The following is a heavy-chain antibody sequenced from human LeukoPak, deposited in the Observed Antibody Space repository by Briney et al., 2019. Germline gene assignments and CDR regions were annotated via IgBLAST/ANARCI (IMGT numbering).Heavy chain of an antibody. V-gene: IGHV1-69*05. CDR3: ARGGVPQQQLVFDY. CDR2: IIPIFGTA. CDR1: GYTFTSYD. Sequence: ASVKVSCKASGYTFTSYDINWVRQATGQGLEWMGGIIPIFGTANYAQKFQGRVTITTDESTSTAYMELSSLRSEDTAVYYCARGGVPQQQLVFDYWGQGTLVTVSS. D-gene: IGHD6-13*01. J-gene: IGHJ4*02.